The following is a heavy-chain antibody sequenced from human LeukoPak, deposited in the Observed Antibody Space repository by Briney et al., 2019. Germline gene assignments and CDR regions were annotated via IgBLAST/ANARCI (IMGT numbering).Heavy chain of an antibody. D-gene: IGHD3/OR15-3a*01. CDR3: ARVLTGYYTYDAFDI. CDR1: GFTFSSYA. V-gene: IGHV3-30-3*01. J-gene: IGHJ3*02. CDR2: ISYDGSNK. Sequence: GGSLRLSCAASGFTFSSYAMHWVRQAPGKGLEWVAVISYDGSNKYYADSVKGRFTISRDNSKNTLYLQMNSLRAEDTAVYYCARVLTGYYTYDAFDIWGQGTMVTVSS.